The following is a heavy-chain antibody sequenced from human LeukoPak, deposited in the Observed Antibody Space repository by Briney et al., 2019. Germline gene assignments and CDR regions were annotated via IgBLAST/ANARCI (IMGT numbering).Heavy chain of an antibody. J-gene: IGHJ6*02. CDR3: ARSGPDYYYGMDV. CDR1: GFFFSDSW. V-gene: IGHV4-34*01. D-gene: IGHD3-10*01. CDR2: INHSGST. Sequence: PGGSLRLSCAVSGFFFSDSWMSWVRQPPGKGLEWIGEINHSGSTNYNPSLKSRVTISVDTSKNQFSLKLSSVTAADTAVYYCARSGPDYYYGMDVWGQGTTVTVSS.